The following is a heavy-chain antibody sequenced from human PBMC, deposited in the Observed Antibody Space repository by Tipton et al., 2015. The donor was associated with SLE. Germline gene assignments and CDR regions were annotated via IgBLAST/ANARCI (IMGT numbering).Heavy chain of an antibody. J-gene: IGHJ4*02. Sequence: TLSLTCTVSGDSISSGDCYWTWIRQTPGKGLEWIGFLYDTGNIYYNPSLKSRFIISIDTSKNQFSLNLRSVTAADTAVYYSARGYYDSSAEGGFDYWGQGPLVTGSS. D-gene: IGHD3-22*01. CDR3: ARGYYDSSAEGGFDY. CDR1: GDSISSGDCY. V-gene: IGHV4-30-4*01. CDR2: LYDTGNI.